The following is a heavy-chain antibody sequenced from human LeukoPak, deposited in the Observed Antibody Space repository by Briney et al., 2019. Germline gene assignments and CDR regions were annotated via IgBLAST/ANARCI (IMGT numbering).Heavy chain of an antibody. J-gene: IGHJ4*02. CDR2: ISYDGSNK. Sequence: GRSLRLSCAASGFTFSSYAMHWVRQAPGKGLEWVAVISYDGSNKYYADSVKGRFTISRDNSKNTLYLQMNSLRAEDTAVYYCARACGGDCYSEGRGDLDYWGQGTLVTVSS. V-gene: IGHV3-30-3*01. D-gene: IGHD2-21*02. CDR1: GFTFSSYA. CDR3: ARACGGDCYSEGRGDLDY.